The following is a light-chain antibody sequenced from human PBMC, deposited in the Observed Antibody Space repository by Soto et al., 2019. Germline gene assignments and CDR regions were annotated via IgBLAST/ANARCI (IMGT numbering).Light chain of an antibody. V-gene: IGKV3-20*01. CDR1: PSVSSSY. CDR2: GAS. J-gene: IGKJ2*01. Sequence: EIVLTQSPGTLSLSPGERATLSCRASPSVSSSYLAWYQQKPGQAPSLLIYGASSRATGIPDRVSGSESGTAFTLTISRLEPEDFAVYSCHPYGSSPHTFGQGTKLEIK. CDR3: HPYGSSPHT.